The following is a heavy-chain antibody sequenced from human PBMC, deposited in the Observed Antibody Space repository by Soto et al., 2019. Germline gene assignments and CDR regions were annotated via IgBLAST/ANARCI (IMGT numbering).Heavy chain of an antibody. CDR2: MNPNSGNT. V-gene: IGHV1-8*01. Sequence: XSVKVSCKASGYPFTSYDINWVRQATGQGLEWMGWMNPNSGNTGYAQKFQGRVTMTRNTSISTAYMELSSLRSEDTAVYYCAREITIFGVVTAGMDVWGQGTTVTVSS. CDR1: GYPFTSYD. J-gene: IGHJ6*02. D-gene: IGHD3-3*01. CDR3: AREITIFGVVTAGMDV.